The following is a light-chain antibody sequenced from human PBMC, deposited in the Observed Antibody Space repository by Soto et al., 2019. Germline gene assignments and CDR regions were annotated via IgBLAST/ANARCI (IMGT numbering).Light chain of an antibody. CDR3: QSYDSSLSGSVV. CDR1: SSNIGAGYD. J-gene: IGLJ2*01. Sequence: QPVLTQPPSVSGAPGQRVTISCTGSSSNIGAGYDVHWYQQLPGTAPKILIYGNSNRPSGVPDRFSGSKSGTSASLAITGLQAEDEADYYCQSYDSSLSGSVVFGGGTKVTVL. V-gene: IGLV1-40*01. CDR2: GNS.